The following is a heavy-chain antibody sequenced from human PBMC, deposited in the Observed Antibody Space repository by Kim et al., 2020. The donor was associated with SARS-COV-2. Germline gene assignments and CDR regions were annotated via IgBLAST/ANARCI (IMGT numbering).Heavy chain of an antibody. CDR1: GYTLTELS. V-gene: IGHV1-24*01. CDR3: ATDFGSFGSYYSNY. CDR2: FDPEDGET. J-gene: IGHJ4*02. Sequence: ASVKVSCKVSGYTLTELSMHWVRQAPGKGLEWMGGFDPEDGETIYAQKFQGRVTMTEDTSTDTAYMELSSLRSEDTAVYYCATDFGSFGSYYSNYWGQGTLVTVSS. D-gene: IGHD1-26*01.